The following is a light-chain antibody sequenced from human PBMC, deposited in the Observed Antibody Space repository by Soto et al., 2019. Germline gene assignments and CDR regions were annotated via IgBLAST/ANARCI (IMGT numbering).Light chain of an antibody. J-gene: IGKJ3*01. CDR1: QSIGIY. Sequence: DIQMTQSPSSLSASVGDRVTITCRASQSIGIYLNWYQQKPGKAPNLLIYAASTLQTGVPSRFSGSGSGTDFTLTISSLQPEDFATYYCQQSYSTPRFGPGTKVDIK. CDR3: QQSYSTPR. V-gene: IGKV1-39*01. CDR2: AAS.